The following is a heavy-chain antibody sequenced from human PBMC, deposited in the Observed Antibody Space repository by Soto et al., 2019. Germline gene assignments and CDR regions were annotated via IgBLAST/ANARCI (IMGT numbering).Heavy chain of an antibody. J-gene: IGHJ4*02. V-gene: IGHV1-3*01. CDR3: ARDLGGWPDY. D-gene: IGHD2-15*01. CDR2: INAGNGNT. CDR1: AYTFTSYA. Sequence: ASALVSSKASAYTFTSYAMHWVRQAPGQRLEWMGWINAGNGNTKYSQKFQGRVTITRDTSASTAYMELSSLRSEDTAVYYCARDLGGWPDYWGQGTLVTVS.